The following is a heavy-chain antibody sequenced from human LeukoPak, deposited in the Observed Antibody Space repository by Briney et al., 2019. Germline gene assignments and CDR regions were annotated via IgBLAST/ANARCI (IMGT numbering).Heavy chain of an antibody. CDR3: ARRREAVAGTGTFDI. J-gene: IGHJ3*02. CDR1: GGSISSRSYY. V-gene: IGHV4-39*01. D-gene: IGHD6-19*01. Sequence: PSETLSLTCTVSGGSISSRSYYWGWIRQPPGKGLEWIGSFYYSGSTYYNPSLKSLVTISVDTSKNQFSLMLRSVTATDTAMYYCARRREAVAGTGTFDIWGQGTMVTV. CDR2: FYYSGST.